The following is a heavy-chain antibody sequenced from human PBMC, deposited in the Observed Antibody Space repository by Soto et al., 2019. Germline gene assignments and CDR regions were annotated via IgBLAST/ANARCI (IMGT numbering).Heavy chain of an antibody. CDR1: GGTFSSYA. V-gene: IGHV1-69*13. D-gene: IGHD5-18*01. CDR2: IIPIFGTA. CDR3: ARAKSRIQVWPVFDY. J-gene: IGHJ4*02. Sequence: ASVKVSCKASGGTFSSYAISWVRQAPGQGLEWMGGIIPIFGTANYAQKFQGRVTITADESTSTAYMELSSLRSEDTAVYYCARAKSRIQVWPVFDYWGKGTLVTVSS.